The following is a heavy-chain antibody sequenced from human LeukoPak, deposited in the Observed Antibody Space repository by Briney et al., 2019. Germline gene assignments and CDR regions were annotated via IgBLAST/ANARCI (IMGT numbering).Heavy chain of an antibody. V-gene: IGHV3-53*05. D-gene: IGHD5-12*01. J-gene: IGHJ6*02. CDR2: IYSGGST. CDR3: AKGIGYGGMDV. CDR1: GFTVSSNY. Sequence: GGSLRLSCAASGFTVSSNYMSWVRQAPGEGLEWVSVIYSGGSTYYADSVKGRFTISRDNSKNTVLLQMNSLRVEDTAVYYCAKGIGYGGMDVWGQGTTLIVSS.